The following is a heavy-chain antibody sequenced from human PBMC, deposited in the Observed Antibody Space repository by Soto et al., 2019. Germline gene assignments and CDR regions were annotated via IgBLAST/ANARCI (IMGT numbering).Heavy chain of an antibody. J-gene: IGHJ4*02. D-gene: IGHD3-10*01. V-gene: IGHV1-18*01. CDR1: GDTFASFG. Sequence: VTGSCKASGDTFASFGFSWVRQAPGQGLEWLGWISAYNGNTHYAQKVRDRVTLTTDTSTNTAYMELRSLTSDDTAVYYCARDQESITDRILQYWGQGTRVTVSS. CDR2: ISAYNGNT. CDR3: ARDQESITDRILQY.